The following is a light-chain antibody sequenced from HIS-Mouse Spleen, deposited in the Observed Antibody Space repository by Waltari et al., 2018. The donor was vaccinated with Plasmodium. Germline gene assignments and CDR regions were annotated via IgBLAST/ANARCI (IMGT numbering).Light chain of an antibody. CDR3: CSYAGSSTWV. J-gene: IGLJ3*02. Sequence: QSALTQPASVSGSPGQSITISCTGTSSDVGSYNLVSWYPQNPGNAPKLMIYEGSTRSSGVANRFSGSKSGNTASLTISGLQAEDEADYYRCSYAGSSTWVFGGGTKLTVL. V-gene: IGLV2-23*01. CDR1: SSDVGSYNL. CDR2: EGS.